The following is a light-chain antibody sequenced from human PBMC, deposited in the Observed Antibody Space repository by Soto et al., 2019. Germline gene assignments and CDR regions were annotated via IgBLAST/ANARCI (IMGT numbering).Light chain of an antibody. Sequence: ENVLTQSPGTLSLSPGERATLSCRASQSVSSYSLAWYQQKPGQAPRLVMYGTSNRATGIPDRFSGSGSETDFTLTISSLEPEDSAVYYCQQRSNWPSLTFGGGTKVDIK. J-gene: IGKJ4*01. CDR3: QQRSNWPSLT. CDR2: GTS. V-gene: IGKV3-11*01. CDR1: QSVSSY.